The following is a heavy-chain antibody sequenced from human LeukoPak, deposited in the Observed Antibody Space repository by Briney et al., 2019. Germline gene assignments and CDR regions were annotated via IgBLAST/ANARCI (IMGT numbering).Heavy chain of an antibody. J-gene: IGHJ4*02. D-gene: IGHD2-15*01. CDR3: ARGVVSFDY. CDR1: GGSFSGYY. V-gene: IGHV4-34*01. Sequence: SETLSLTCAVYGGSFSGYYWSWIRQPPGKGLEWIGEINHSGSTNYNPSLKSRVTISVDTSKNQFSLELSSVTAADTAVYYCARGVVSFDYWGQGTLVTVSS. CDR2: INHSGST.